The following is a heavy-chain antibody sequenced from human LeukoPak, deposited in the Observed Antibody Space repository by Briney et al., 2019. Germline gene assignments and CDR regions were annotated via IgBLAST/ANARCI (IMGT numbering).Heavy chain of an antibody. Sequence: SETLSLTCTVSGGSLSSYYWNWIRQPAGKGLEWIGRIYTSGSTNYNPSLKSRVTMSVDTSKNQFSLKLSSVTAADTAVYYCARGGYYDFWSGYYGHAFDIWGQGTMVTVSS. J-gene: IGHJ3*02. V-gene: IGHV4-4*07. CDR1: GGSLSSYY. CDR3: ARGGYYDFWSGYYGHAFDI. D-gene: IGHD3-3*01. CDR2: IYTSGST.